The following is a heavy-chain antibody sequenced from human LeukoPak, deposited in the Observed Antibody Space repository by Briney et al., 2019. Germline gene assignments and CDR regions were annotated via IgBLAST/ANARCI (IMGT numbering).Heavy chain of an antibody. J-gene: IGHJ4*02. V-gene: IGHV4-4*02. Sequence: SETLSLTCAVSGGSISSSNWWSWVRQPPGKGLEWIGEIYHSGSTNYNPSLKSRVTISVDKSKNQFSLKLSSVTAADTAVYYCARDLGIPAAPNDYWGQGTLLTVSS. CDR3: ARDLGIPAAPNDY. D-gene: IGHD2-2*01. CDR2: IYHSGST. CDR1: GGSISSSNW.